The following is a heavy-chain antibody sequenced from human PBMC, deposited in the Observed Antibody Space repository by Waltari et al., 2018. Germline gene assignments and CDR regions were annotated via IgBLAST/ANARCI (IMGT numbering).Heavy chain of an antibody. CDR1: GYPFNNYG. Sequence: QVEESGGGVVQPGGSLRLPCVASGYPFNNYGMHWVRQAPGKGLEWLAVSSSDGSGKYYADSVKGRVTMSRDNSKNTVYLQMNSLRPEDTAVYYCAKAGGIHNYPLDPWGQGTLVTVSS. CDR2: SSSDGSGK. CDR3: AKAGGIHNYPLDP. V-gene: IGHV3-30*18. D-gene: IGHD1-26*01. J-gene: IGHJ5*02.